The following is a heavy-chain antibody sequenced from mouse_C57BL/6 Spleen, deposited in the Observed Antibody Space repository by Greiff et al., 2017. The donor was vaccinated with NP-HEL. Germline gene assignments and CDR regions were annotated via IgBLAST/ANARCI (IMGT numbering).Heavy chain of an antibody. CDR3: ARRDYSNYDYYAMDY. CDR1: GYTFTSYG. J-gene: IGHJ4*01. D-gene: IGHD2-5*01. CDR2: IYIGNGYT. Sequence: VQLQQSGAELVRPGSSVKMSCKTSGYTFTSYGINWVKQRPGQGLEWIGYIYIGNGYTEYNEKFKGKATLTADTSSSTAYMQLSSLTSENSAIYFCARRDYSNYDYYAMDYWGQGTSVTVSS. V-gene: IGHV1-58*01.